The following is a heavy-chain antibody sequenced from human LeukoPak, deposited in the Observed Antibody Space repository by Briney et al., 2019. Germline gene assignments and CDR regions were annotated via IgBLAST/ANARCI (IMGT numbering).Heavy chain of an antibody. J-gene: IGHJ6*02. D-gene: IGHD3-3*01. Sequence: PSETLSLTCTVSGGSISSGGYYWSWIRQHPGKGLEWIGYIYYSGSTYYNPSLKSRVTISVDTSKNQFSLKLSSVTAADTAVYYCARLRFTIFGVDYYYYGMDVWGQGTTVTVSS. CDR1: GGSISSGGYY. CDR2: IYYSGST. V-gene: IGHV4-31*03. CDR3: ARLRFTIFGVDYYYYGMDV.